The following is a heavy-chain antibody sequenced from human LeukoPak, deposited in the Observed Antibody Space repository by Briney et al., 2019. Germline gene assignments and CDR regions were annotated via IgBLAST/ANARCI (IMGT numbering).Heavy chain of an antibody. CDR1: GGTFSNYA. D-gene: IGHD2-15*01. CDR2: IIPIFGTA. J-gene: IGHJ4*02. CDR3: ARDMTGNTPGYDY. Sequence: GASVKVSCKASGGTFSNYAISWVRQAPGQGLEWMGGIIPIFGTANYAQKFRGRVTITADKSTRTAYMELSSLRSEDTAVYYCARDMTGNTPGYDYWGQGTLVTVSS. V-gene: IGHV1-69*06.